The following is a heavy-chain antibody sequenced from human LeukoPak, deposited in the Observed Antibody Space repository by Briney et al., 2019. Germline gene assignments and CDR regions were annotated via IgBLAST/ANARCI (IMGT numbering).Heavy chain of an antibody. J-gene: IGHJ2*01. CDR2: ISSDGGST. D-gene: IGHD1-26*01. CDR3: ARCWQGAKTRYFDL. CDR1: GLIFSNYA. V-gene: IGHV3-64*01. Sequence: GGSLRLSCAASGLIFSNYAMHWVRQGPGKGLECISTISSDGGSTYYANSVKGRFTISRDNSKNTLYLQMGSLRAEDMAVYYCARCWQGAKTRYFDLWGRGTRVTVSS.